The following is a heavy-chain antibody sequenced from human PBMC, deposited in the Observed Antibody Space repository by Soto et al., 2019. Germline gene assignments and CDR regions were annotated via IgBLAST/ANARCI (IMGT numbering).Heavy chain of an antibody. J-gene: IGHJ4*02. Sequence: QVQLQESGPGLVKPSGTLSLTCAVSGVSISSSNWWSWVRQPPGKGLEWIGEIYHSGSTNYNPSLKSRLTISVDKSKNHFSLKLSSVTAADTAVYYCARDYGGYSYGYYFDYWGQGTLVTVSS. D-gene: IGHD5-18*01. CDR1: GVSISSSNW. CDR3: ARDYGGYSYGYYFDY. V-gene: IGHV4-4*02. CDR2: IYHSGST.